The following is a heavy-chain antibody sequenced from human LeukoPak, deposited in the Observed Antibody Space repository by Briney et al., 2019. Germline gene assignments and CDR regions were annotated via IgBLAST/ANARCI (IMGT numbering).Heavy chain of an antibody. Sequence: PGGSLRLSCAASGFTFSSYSMNWVRQAPGKGLEWVSSISSSSSYIYYADSVKGRFTISRDNSKNTLYLQMNSLRAEDTAVYYCARGYYDSSGYYWTPFDYWGQGTLVTVSS. CDR1: GFTFSSYS. CDR2: ISSSSSYI. J-gene: IGHJ4*02. CDR3: ARGYYDSSGYYWTPFDY. V-gene: IGHV3-21*04. D-gene: IGHD3-22*01.